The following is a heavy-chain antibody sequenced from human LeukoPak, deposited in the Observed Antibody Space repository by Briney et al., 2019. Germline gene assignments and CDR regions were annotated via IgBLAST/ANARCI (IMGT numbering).Heavy chain of an antibody. CDR1: GFTFSSYW. CDR2: IKQEGSEK. V-gene: IGHV3-7*01. CDR3: ARSPESGYYDSSGYSSDY. D-gene: IGHD3-22*01. J-gene: IGHJ4*02. Sequence: PGGSLRLSCAASGFTFSSYWMSWVRQAPGKGLEWVANIKQEGSEKYYVDSVKGRFTISRDNAKNSLYLQMNSLRAEDTAVYYCARSPESGYYDSSGYSSDYWGQGTLVTVSS.